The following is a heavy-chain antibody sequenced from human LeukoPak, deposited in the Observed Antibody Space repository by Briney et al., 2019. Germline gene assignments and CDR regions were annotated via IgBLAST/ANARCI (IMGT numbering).Heavy chain of an antibody. J-gene: IGHJ4*02. Sequence: GGSLRLSCAASGFTFSNYMMYWVRQAPGKGLVWVSRIKSDGITITYADSVKGRFTISRDNAKNTLYLQMNSLRAEDTAVYYCLRDLNWSLDQWGQGTLVTVSS. D-gene: IGHD1-20*01. CDR2: IKSDGITI. CDR1: GFTFSNYM. CDR3: LRDLNWSLDQ. V-gene: IGHV3-74*01.